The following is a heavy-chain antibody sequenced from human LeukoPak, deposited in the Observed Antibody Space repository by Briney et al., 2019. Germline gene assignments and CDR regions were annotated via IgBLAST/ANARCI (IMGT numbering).Heavy chain of an antibody. D-gene: IGHD3-3*01. V-gene: IGHV3-30-3*01. CDR2: ISYDGSNK. CDR1: GFTFSSYA. CDR3: ARVPLRFLEQGALDY. Sequence: GGSLRLSCAASGFTFSSYAMHWVRQAPGKGLEWVAVISYDGSNKYYADSVKGRFTISGDNSKNTLYLQMNSLRAEDTAVYYCARVPLRFLEQGALDYWGQGTLVTVSS. J-gene: IGHJ4*02.